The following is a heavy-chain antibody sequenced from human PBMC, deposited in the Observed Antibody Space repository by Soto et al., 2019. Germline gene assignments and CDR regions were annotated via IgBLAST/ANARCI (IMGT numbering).Heavy chain of an antibody. CDR2: IGSNGGST. CDR3: AKDHNWKDAY. V-gene: IGHV3-23*01. J-gene: IGHJ4*02. Sequence: EVQLLESGGDLVQPGGSLRLSCAASGFTFSSHTMIWVRQAPGKGLEWVSGIGSNGGSTYADSVKGRFTISRDNSKNTLYPQINSLRAEDTAIYYCAKDHNWKDAYWGQGTLVTVSS. D-gene: IGHD1-1*01. CDR1: GFTFSSHT.